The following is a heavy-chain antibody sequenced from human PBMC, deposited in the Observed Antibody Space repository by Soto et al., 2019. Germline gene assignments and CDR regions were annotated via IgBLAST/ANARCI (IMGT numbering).Heavy chain of an antibody. Sequence: GESLKISCKGSGYSFTSYWIGWVRQMPGKGLEWMGIIYPGDSDTRYSPSFQGQVTISADKSISTAYLQWSSLKASDTAMYYCARLLRYSSSWYPPGWFDPWGQGNLVPVSS. D-gene: IGHD6-13*01. V-gene: IGHV5-51*01. CDR2: IYPGDSDT. CDR3: ARLLRYSSSWYPPGWFDP. CDR1: GYSFTSYW. J-gene: IGHJ5*02.